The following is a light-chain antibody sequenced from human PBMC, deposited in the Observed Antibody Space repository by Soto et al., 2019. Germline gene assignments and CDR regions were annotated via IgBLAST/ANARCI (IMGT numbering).Light chain of an antibody. Sequence: EIVLTQSPGTLSLSPGERATLSCRASQSVSSSSYLAWYQQKPGQAPRLLIYGASSRATGIPDRFSGSGSGTDFTLTISRLEPEAFAVYYCQQYGNSPLTFGGGTKVEIK. V-gene: IGKV3-20*01. J-gene: IGKJ4*01. CDR1: QSVSSSSY. CDR2: GAS. CDR3: QQYGNSPLT.